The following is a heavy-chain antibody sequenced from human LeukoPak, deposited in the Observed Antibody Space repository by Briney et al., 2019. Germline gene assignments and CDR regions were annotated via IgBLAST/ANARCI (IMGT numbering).Heavy chain of an antibody. Sequence: SETLSLTCTVSGYSISSGYYWGWIRQPPGKGLEWIGSIYHSGSTYYNPSLKSRVTISVDTSKNQFSLKLSSVTAADTAVYYCAAHSITIFGVVIDAYWGQGTLVTVSS. V-gene: IGHV4-38-2*02. CDR1: GYSISSGYY. CDR3: AAHSITIFGVVIDAY. J-gene: IGHJ4*02. D-gene: IGHD3-3*01. CDR2: IYHSGST.